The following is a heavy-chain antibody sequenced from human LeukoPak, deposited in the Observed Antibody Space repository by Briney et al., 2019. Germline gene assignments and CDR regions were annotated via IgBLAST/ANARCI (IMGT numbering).Heavy chain of an antibody. CDR3: ARRRGYSGYDLDY. D-gene: IGHD5-12*01. CDR1: GFTFSSYG. CDR2: IWYDGSNK. Sequence: GRSLRLSCAASGFTFSSYGMQWVRQAPGKGLEWVAVIWYDGSNKYYADSVKGRFTISKDNSKNTLYLQMNSLRAEDTAVYYCARRRGYSGYDLDYWGQGTLVTVSS. V-gene: IGHV3-33*01. J-gene: IGHJ4*02.